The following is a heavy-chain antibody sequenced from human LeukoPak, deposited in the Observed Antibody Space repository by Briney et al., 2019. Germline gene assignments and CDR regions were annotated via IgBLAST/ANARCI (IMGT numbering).Heavy chain of an antibody. CDR2: VHNNGET. V-gene: IGHV4-59*08. CDR3: ARQPAATAAFDI. J-gene: IGHJ3*02. D-gene: IGHD5-18*01. Sequence: PSETLCLTCTVSGGSISSYYWSWIRQPPGKGLEWIAYVHNNGETKHNPSLKSRDTISVDPPDNQISLRLSSVTAADTAMYYCARQPAATAAFDIWGLGTMVTVSS. CDR1: GGSISSYY.